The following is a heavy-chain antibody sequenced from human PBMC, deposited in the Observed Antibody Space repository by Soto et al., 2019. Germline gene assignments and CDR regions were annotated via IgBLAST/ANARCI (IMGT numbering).Heavy chain of an antibody. J-gene: IGHJ4*02. CDR2: ISSSSSTI. CDR1: GFTFSSYS. CDR3: ARSPSLRYYYGSGSYVDY. Sequence: GGSLRLSCAASGFTFSSYSMNWVRQAPGKGLEWVSYISSSSSTIYYADSVKGRFTISRDNAKNSLYLQMNSLRAEDTAVYYCARSPSLRYYYGSGSYVDYWGQGTLVTVSS. V-gene: IGHV3-48*01. D-gene: IGHD3-10*01.